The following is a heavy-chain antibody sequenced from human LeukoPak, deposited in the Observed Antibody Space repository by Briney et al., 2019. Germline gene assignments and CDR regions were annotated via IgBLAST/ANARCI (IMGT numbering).Heavy chain of an antibody. V-gene: IGHV4-34*01. D-gene: IGHD1-26*01. CDR3: ARGGSYPISYYYYGMDV. J-gene: IGHJ6*02. Sequence: SETLSLTCAVYGGSFSGYYWSWIRQPPGKGLEWIGEINHSGSTNYNPSLKSRVTISVDTSKNQFSLKLSSVTAADTAVYYCARGGSYPISYYYYGMDVWGQGTTVTVSS. CDR2: INHSGST. CDR1: GGSFSGYY.